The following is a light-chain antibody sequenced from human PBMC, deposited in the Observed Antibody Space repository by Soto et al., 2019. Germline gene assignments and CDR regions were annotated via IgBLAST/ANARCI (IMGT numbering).Light chain of an antibody. CDR3: SSYTSSSADVV. CDR2: DVS. Sequence: QSALTQPASVSGSPGQSITISCTGTSSDVGAYNYVSWYQQHPGKAPKLMIYDVSNRPSGVSNRFSGSKSGNTASLTISGLQAEDEADYYCSSYTSSSADVVFGGGTKLTVL. V-gene: IGLV2-14*01. CDR1: SSDVGAYNY. J-gene: IGLJ2*01.